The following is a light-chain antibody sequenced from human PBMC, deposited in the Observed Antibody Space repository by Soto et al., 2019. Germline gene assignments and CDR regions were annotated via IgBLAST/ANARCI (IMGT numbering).Light chain of an antibody. J-gene: IGKJ1*01. CDR2: DAS. V-gene: IGKV1-39*01. CDR3: QQSYSTPRT. CDR1: QSIGTW. Sequence: DIQMTQSPSILSASVGDRVTITCRASQSIGTWLAWYKQKPGKAPTLLIYDASILKSGVPSRFSGSGSGTDFTLTISSLQPEDFATYYCQQSYSTPRTFGQGTKVDIK.